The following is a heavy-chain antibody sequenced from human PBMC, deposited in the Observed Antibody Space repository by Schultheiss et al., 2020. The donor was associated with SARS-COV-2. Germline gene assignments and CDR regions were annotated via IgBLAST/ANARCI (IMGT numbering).Heavy chain of an antibody. Sequence: ASVKVSCKASGFTLSAYYIHWVRQAPGQGLEWMGWINPNSGGTDYAQKFQGRVTMTRDTSISTVYMQLSRLRSDDTAVYYCARDHYDILTGSVVVAAVYYYYYYGMDVWGQGTTVTVSS. CDR1: GFTLSAYY. CDR3: ARDHYDILTGSVVVAAVYYYYYYGMDV. J-gene: IGHJ6*02. CDR2: INPNSGGT. D-gene: IGHD3-9*01. V-gene: IGHV1-2*02.